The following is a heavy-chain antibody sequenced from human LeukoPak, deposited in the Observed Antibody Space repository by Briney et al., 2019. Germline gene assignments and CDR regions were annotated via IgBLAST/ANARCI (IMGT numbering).Heavy chain of an antibody. CDR2: TNPSGGST. Sequence: EASVKVSCKASGYTFTSYYMHWVRQAPGQGLEWMGITNPSGGSTSYAQKFQGRVTMTRDTSTSTVYMELSSLRSEDTAVYYCARVNWGYYDSSGYPDYWGQGTLVTVSS. D-gene: IGHD3-22*01. CDR3: ARVNWGYYDSSGYPDY. V-gene: IGHV1-46*01. J-gene: IGHJ4*02. CDR1: GYTFTSYY.